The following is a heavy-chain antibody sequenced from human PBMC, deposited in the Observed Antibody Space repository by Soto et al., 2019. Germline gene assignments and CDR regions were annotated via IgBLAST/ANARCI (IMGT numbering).Heavy chain of an antibody. J-gene: IGHJ6*03. Sequence: HPGGSLRLSCAASGFTFSTYDMYWVRQAPGKGLEWVAVIYSDGSDKYYADSVKGRFTISRDNSKNRMYLQMNSLTADDAAIYYCARDARGHYYMDVWGKGTTVTVSS. CDR3: ARDARGHYYMDV. D-gene: IGHD3-10*01. V-gene: IGHV3-33*01. CDR2: IYSDGSDK. CDR1: GFTFSTYD.